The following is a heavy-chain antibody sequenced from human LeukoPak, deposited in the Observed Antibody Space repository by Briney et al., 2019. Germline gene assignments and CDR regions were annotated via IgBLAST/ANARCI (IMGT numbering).Heavy chain of an antibody. Sequence: SVKVSCKASGGTFSSYAISWVRQAPGQGLEWMGGIIPIFGTANYAQKFQGRVTITADESTSTAYMELSSLRSDDTAVYYCARGDVVGYFDYWGQGTLVTVSS. CDR1: GGTFSSYA. CDR3: ARGDVVGYFDY. V-gene: IGHV1-69*13. CDR2: IIPIFGTA. J-gene: IGHJ4*02. D-gene: IGHD2-2*01.